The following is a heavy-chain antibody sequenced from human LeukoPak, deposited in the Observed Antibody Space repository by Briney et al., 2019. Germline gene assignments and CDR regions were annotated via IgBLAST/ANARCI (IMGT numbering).Heavy chain of an antibody. Sequence: PGGSLRLSCAASGFTFSSYGMHWVRQAPGKGLEWVAVISYDGSNKYYAGSVKGRFTISRDNSKNTLYLQMNSLRAEDTAVYYCAKGLIAAAGTDYYGMDVWGQGTTVTVSS. CDR2: ISYDGSNK. CDR1: GFTFSSYG. V-gene: IGHV3-30*18. CDR3: AKGLIAAAGTDYYGMDV. J-gene: IGHJ6*02. D-gene: IGHD6-13*01.